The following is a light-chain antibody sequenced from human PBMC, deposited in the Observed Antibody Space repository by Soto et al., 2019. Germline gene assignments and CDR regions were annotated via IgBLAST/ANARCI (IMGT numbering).Light chain of an antibody. Sequence: EIVVTQSPGTLSLSPGERATLSCRASQSVSSSYLAWYQQKPGQAPRLLIYGASSRATGIPDRFSGSGSGTDFTLTISRLAPEDFAVYYCQQYGSSRTFGQGTKVDIK. CDR1: QSVSSSY. CDR2: GAS. V-gene: IGKV3-20*01. CDR3: QQYGSSRT. J-gene: IGKJ1*01.